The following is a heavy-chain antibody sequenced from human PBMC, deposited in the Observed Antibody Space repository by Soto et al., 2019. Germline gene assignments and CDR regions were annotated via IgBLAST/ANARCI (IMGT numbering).Heavy chain of an antibody. J-gene: IGHJ5*02. CDR3: ARGSRLGYCSGGSCYSDSSGWFDP. CDR2: INPNSSGT. V-gene: IGHV1-2*04. D-gene: IGHD2-15*01. CDR1: GYTFTGYY. Sequence: ASVKVSCKASGYTFTGYYMHWVRQAPGQGLEWMGWINPNSSGTNYAQKFQGWVTMTRDTSISTAYMELSRLRSDDTAVYYCARGSRLGYCSGGSCYSDSSGWFDPWGQGTQVTVSS.